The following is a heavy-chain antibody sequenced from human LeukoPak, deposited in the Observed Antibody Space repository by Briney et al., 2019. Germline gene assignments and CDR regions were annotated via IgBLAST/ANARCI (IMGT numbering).Heavy chain of an antibody. D-gene: IGHD3-22*01. V-gene: IGHV3-7*03. Sequence: PGGSLRLSCAAPGFIFSNYWMTWVRHAPGKGLEWVATIKQDGGEKYYVDSVKGRFTISRDNAKNTLYLQMNSLRAEDTAVYYCAKDYSSGYYYDYWGRGTLVTVSS. J-gene: IGHJ4*02. CDR3: AKDYSSGYYYDY. CDR1: GFIFSNYW. CDR2: IKQDGGEK.